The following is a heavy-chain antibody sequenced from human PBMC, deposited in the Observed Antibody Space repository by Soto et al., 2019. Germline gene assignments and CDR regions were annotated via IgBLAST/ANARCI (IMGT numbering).Heavy chain of an antibody. Sequence: QVQLQESGPGLVKPSQTLSLTCTVSGGSISSGGYYWSWIRQHPGKGLEWIGYIYYSGSTYYNPALKSRVTISVDTSKNQFSLKLSSVTAADTAVYYCARDYYDSSGYYLGYFDYWGQGTLVTVSS. CDR3: ARDYYDSSGYYLGYFDY. J-gene: IGHJ4*02. V-gene: IGHV4-31*03. D-gene: IGHD3-22*01. CDR1: GGSISSGGYY. CDR2: IYYSGST.